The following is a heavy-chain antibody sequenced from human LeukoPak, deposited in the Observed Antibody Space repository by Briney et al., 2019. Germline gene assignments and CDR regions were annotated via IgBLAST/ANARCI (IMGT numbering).Heavy chain of an antibody. J-gene: IGHJ6*02. Sequence: SETLSLTCTVSGGSISSYYWSWIRQPPGKGLELIGYISYSGTTNYSPSLNSRVTISVDASNDQLSLRLSSETAADPPVFYCARTSLRFTISYYYYGLDVWGQGTTVTVCS. CDR3: ARTSLRFTISYYYYGLDV. D-gene: IGHD2/OR15-2a*01. V-gene: IGHV4-59*08. CDR2: ISYSGTT. CDR1: GGSISSYY.